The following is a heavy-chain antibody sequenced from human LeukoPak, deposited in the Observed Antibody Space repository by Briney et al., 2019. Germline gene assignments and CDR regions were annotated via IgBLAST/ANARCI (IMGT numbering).Heavy chain of an antibody. CDR3: AKSRDTAMVILLFDY. CDR2: ISGSGGST. CDR1: GFTFSSYA. V-gene: IGHV3-23*01. J-gene: IGHJ4*02. D-gene: IGHD5-18*01. Sequence: GGSLRLSCAASGFTFSSYAMSWVRQAPGKWLAWVSAISGSGGSTYYADSVKGRFTISRDNSKNTLYLQMNSLRAEDTAVYYCAKSRDTAMVILLFDYWGQGTLVTVSS.